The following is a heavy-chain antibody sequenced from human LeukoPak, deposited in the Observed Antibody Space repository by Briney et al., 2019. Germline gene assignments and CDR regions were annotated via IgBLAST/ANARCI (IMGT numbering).Heavy chain of an antibody. Sequence: PGGSLRLSCAASGFTVSSNYMSWVRQAPGKGLEWVSVIYSGGSTYYADSVKGRFTISRDNSKNTLYLQMNSLRAEDTAVYYCARDNYSSSWYNYYYGMDVWGQGTTVTVSS. J-gene: IGHJ6*02. D-gene: IGHD6-13*01. CDR3: ARDNYSSSWYNYYYGMDV. CDR1: GFTVSSNY. CDR2: IYSGGST. V-gene: IGHV3-53*01.